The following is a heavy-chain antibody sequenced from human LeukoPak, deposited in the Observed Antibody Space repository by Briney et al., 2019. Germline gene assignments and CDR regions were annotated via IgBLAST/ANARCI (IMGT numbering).Heavy chain of an antibody. Sequence: PSETLSLTCAVSGYSISSGYYWGWIRQPPGKGLEWIGSIYHSGSTYYNPSLKSRVTMSVDTSKNHFSLKLSSVTAADTAVYYCARGTVTTYFFDYWGQGTLVTVSS. CDR2: IYHSGST. CDR3: ARGTVTTYFFDY. J-gene: IGHJ4*02. V-gene: IGHV4-38-2*01. CDR1: GYSISSGYY. D-gene: IGHD4-17*01.